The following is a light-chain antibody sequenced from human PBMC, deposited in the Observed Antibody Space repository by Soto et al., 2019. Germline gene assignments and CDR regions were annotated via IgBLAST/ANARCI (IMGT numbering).Light chain of an antibody. V-gene: IGLV9-49*01. Sequence: QSVLTQPPSASASLGSSVTLTCTLSSGYSNYKVDWYQQRPGKGPRFVMRVGTGGIVGSKGDGIPDRFSVLGSGLNRYLTIKNIQEEDESDYHGGADHGSGSKFVVFGGGTKVTVL. CDR1: SGYSNYK. CDR3: GADHGSGSKFVV. J-gene: IGLJ2*01. CDR2: VGTGGIVG.